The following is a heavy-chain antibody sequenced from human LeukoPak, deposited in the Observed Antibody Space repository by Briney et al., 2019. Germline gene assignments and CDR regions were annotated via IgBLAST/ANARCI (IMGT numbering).Heavy chain of an antibody. CDR1: GFTFSSYA. D-gene: IGHD6-13*01. V-gene: IGHV3-30-3*01. J-gene: IGHJ4*02. Sequence: PGGSLRLSCAASGFTFSSYAMHWVRQAPGKGLEWVAVISYDGSNKYYADSVKGRFTISRDNSKNTLYLQMNSLRAEDTAVYYCAKDQGMRPFPYYFDYWGQGTLVTVSS. CDR2: ISYDGSNK. CDR3: AKDQGMRPFPYYFDY.